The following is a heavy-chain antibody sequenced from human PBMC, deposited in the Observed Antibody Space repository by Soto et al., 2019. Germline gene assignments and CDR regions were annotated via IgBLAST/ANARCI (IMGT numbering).Heavy chain of an antibody. CDR2: IYHSVST. D-gene: IGHD2-2*01. V-gene: IGHV4-4*02. CDR1: VGSVSSSNW. J-gene: IGHJ5*02. Sequence: PSETLSLTCAVSVGSVSSSNWWSCVRQPPGKGLEWIGEIYHSVSTNYNPSLKSRVTISVDKSKNQFSLKLSSVTAADTAVYYCARDRPYPQYAWGQGTLVTVSS. CDR3: ARDRPYPQYA.